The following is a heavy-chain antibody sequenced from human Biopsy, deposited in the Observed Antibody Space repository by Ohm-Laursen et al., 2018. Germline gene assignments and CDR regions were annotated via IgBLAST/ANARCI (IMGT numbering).Heavy chain of an antibody. CDR1: EFTFSDYS. V-gene: IGHV3-48*04. Sequence: SLRLSCTASEFTFSDYSMNWVRQAPGRGLEWVSYINVYSNKKYYADSVKGRFIVSRDNDKNSLYLQMNSLRAEDTAVYHCARSPGRDRMDVWGQGTTVIVSS. CDR3: ARSPGRDRMDV. J-gene: IGHJ6*02. CDR2: INVYSNKK. D-gene: IGHD1-14*01.